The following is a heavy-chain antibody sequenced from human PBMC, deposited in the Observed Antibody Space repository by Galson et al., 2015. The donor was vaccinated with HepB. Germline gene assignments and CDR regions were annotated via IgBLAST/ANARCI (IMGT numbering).Heavy chain of an antibody. CDR1: GFTFNSHG. J-gene: IGHJ4*02. CDR2: ISFDGANY. CDR3: AKDQRRGYTYVFDH. D-gene: IGHD5-18*01. V-gene: IGHV3-30*18. Sequence: SLRLSCAASGFTFNSHGMHWVRQVPGKGLEWVAFISFDGANYFYADSVRGRFTISRDNSKNTLFLQMNSLRAEDTALFYCAKDQRRGYTYVFDHWGQGTLVSVSS.